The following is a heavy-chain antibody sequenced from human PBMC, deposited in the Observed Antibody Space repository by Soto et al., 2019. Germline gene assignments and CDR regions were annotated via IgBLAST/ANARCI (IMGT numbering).Heavy chain of an antibody. CDR1: GGSISSHN. Sequence: SETLSLTCAVSGGSISSHNWWSWIRQPPGKGLEWIGYIYYSGTTNYNPSLKSRVTISVDASKNQFSLKLSSATAADTAVYYCARGLRYLDSLSDYWGQGTLVTVSS. D-gene: IGHD3-9*01. CDR3: ARGLRYLDSLSDY. V-gene: IGHV4-59*11. J-gene: IGHJ4*02. CDR2: IYYSGTT.